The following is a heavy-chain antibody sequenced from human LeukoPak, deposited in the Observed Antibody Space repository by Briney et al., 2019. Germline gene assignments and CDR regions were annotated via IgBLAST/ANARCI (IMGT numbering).Heavy chain of an antibody. J-gene: IGHJ4*02. Sequence: PSETLSLTCTVSGGSISSSSYYWGWIRQPPGKGLEWIGSIYYSGSTYYNPSLKSRVTISVDTSKNQFSLKLSSVTAADTAVYYCARHVGSITMIVVVIDPLYFDYWGQGTLVTVSS. CDR1: GGSISSSSYY. CDR3: ARHVGSITMIVVVIDPLYFDY. CDR2: IYYSGST. V-gene: IGHV4-39*01. D-gene: IGHD3-22*01.